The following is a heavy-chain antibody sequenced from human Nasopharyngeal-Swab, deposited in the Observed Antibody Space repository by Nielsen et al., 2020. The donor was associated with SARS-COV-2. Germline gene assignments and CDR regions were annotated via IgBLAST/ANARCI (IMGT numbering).Heavy chain of an antibody. D-gene: IGHD3-10*01. V-gene: IGHV1-3*01. J-gene: IGHJ4*02. Sequence: WVRQAPGQRLEWMGWINAGNGNTKYSQKFQGRVTMTRDTSTSTVYMELSSLRSEDTAVYYCARVISLGEYYFDYWGQGTLVTVSS. CDR2: INAGNGNT. CDR3: ARVISLGEYYFDY.